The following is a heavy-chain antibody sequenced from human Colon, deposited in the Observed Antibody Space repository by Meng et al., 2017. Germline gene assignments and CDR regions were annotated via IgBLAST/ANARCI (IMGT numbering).Heavy chain of an antibody. CDR3: ARDHGYSYGLPLDY. CDR1: GDSVSRNTAA. V-gene: IGHV6-1*01. CDR2: TYYRSKWYN. D-gene: IGHD5-18*01. Sequence: QVQLQQSGPGLVKPSQTLSLTCVIPGDSVSRNTAAWNWIRQSPSRGLEWLGRTYYRSKWYNEYAVSVKSRMTFNADTSKNQVSLQVNSVTPEDTAVYYCARDHGYSYGLPLDYWGQGILATFPS. J-gene: IGHJ4*02.